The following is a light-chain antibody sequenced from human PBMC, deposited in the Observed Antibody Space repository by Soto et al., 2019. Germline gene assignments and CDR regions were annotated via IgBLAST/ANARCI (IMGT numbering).Light chain of an antibody. V-gene: IGKV3-15*01. Sequence: EIVMTQSPATLSVSPGERATLSCRASQSVSSNLAWYQQKPGQAPRLLLYGASTRATGIPARFSGSGSGTEFTLTISSLQSEDFAVYYCQQYNNLPITFGQGTRLEIK. J-gene: IGKJ5*01. CDR2: GAS. CDR1: QSVSSN. CDR3: QQYNNLPIT.